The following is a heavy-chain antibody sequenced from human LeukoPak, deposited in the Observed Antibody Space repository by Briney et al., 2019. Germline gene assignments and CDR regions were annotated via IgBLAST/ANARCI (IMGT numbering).Heavy chain of an antibody. D-gene: IGHD3-10*01. CDR1: GFTFSSYD. CDR3: ARGRGWGTFDI. Sequence: GGSLRLSCAAAGFTFSSYDMHWVRQGTGKGLEWVSAIGTAGDTYYPASVKGRFTTSRENAKNSLYLQMNSLRVGDTAVYYCARGRGWGTFDIWGQGTMVTVSS. V-gene: IGHV3-13*04. CDR2: IGTAGDT. J-gene: IGHJ3*02.